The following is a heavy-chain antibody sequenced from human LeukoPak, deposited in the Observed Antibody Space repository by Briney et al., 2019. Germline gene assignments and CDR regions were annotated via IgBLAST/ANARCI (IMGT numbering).Heavy chain of an antibody. J-gene: IGHJ4*02. CDR1: GYTFTSYA. CDR2: INTNTGNP. D-gene: IGHD1-26*01. V-gene: IGHV7-4-1*02. Sequence: VASVTVSCKASGYTFTSYAMNWVRQAPGQGLEWMGWINTNTGNPTYAQGFTGRFVFSLDTSVSTAYLQISSLKAEDTAVYYCARASGSYFLAQADYWGQGTLVTVSS. CDR3: ARASGSYFLAQADY.